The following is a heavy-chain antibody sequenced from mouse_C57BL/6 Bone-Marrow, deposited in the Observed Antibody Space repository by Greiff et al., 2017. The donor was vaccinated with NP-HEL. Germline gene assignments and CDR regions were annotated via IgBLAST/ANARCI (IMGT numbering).Heavy chain of an antibody. V-gene: IGHV2-2*01. Sequence: QVQLQQSGPGLVQPSQSLSITCTASGFSLTSYGVHWVRQSPGKGLEWLGVIWSGGSTDYNAAFISRLSINKDNSKSQVLFKMNSLQADDTAIYYCAGNFPSQLRYFDVWGTGTTVTVSS. CDR1: GFSLTSYG. CDR2: IWSGGST. CDR3: AGNFPSQLRYFDV. J-gene: IGHJ1*03.